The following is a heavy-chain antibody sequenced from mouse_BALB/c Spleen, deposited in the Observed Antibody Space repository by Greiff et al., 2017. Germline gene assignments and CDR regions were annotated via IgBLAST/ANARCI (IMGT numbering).Heavy chain of an antibody. Sequence: VQLQESGAELVRPGTSVKVSCKASGYAFTNYLIEWVKQRPGQGLEWIGVINPGSGGTNYNEKFKGKATLTADKSSSTAYMQLSSLTSDDSAVYFCARDYGPSYYAMDYWGQGTSVTVSS. V-gene: IGHV1-54*01. J-gene: IGHJ4*01. CDR2: INPGSGGT. CDR3: ARDYGPSYYAMDY. D-gene: IGHD1-1*01. CDR1: GYAFTNYL.